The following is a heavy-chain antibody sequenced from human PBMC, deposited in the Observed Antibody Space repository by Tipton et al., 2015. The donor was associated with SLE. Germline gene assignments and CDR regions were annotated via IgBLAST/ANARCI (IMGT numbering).Heavy chain of an antibody. CDR2: INHSGST. Sequence: LRLSCAASGFTFSSYAMSWVRQAPGKGLEWIGEINHSGSTNYNPSLKSRVTISVDTSKNQFSLKLSSVTAADTAVYYCARVSWAHAFDIWGQGTMVTVSS. V-gene: IGHV4-34*01. CDR3: ARVSWAHAFDI. CDR1: GFTFSSYA. J-gene: IGHJ3*02. D-gene: IGHD6-13*01.